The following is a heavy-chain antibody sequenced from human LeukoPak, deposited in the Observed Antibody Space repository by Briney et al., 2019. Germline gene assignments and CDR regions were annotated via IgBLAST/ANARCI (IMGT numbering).Heavy chain of an antibody. CDR3: ARDNSVEDTAWWFDP. CDR2: INPSGGST. D-gene: IGHD4-23*01. J-gene: IGHJ5*02. Sequence: ASVKVSCKTSGYTFTNYGLSWVRQAPGQGLEWMGIINPSGGSTSYAQKFQGRVTMTRDMSTSTDYMELSSLRSEDTAVYYCARDNSVEDTAWWFDPWGQGTLVTVSS. CDR1: GYTFTNYG. V-gene: IGHV1-46*01.